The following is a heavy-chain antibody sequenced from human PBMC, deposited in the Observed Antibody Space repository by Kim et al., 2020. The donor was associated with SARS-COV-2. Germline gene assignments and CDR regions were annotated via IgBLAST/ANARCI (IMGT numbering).Heavy chain of an antibody. CDR1: GYTFTSYA. V-gene: IGHV7-4-1*02. Sequence: ASVKVSCKASGYTFTSYAMNWVRQAPGQGLEWMGWINTNTGNPTYAQGFTGRFVFSLDTSVSTAYLQISSLKAEDTAVYYCARVGAIVDSIFGVVIIPYDAFDIWGQGTMVTVSS. CDR2: INTNTGNP. J-gene: IGHJ3*02. D-gene: IGHD3-3*01. CDR3: ARVGAIVDSIFGVVIIPYDAFDI.